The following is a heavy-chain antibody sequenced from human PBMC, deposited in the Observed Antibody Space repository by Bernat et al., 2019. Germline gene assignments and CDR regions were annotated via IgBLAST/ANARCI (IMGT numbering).Heavy chain of an antibody. CDR1: GFTFSSYA. Sequence: QVQLVESGGGVVQPGRSLRLSCAASGFTFSSYAMHWVRQAPGKGLEWVAVISYDGSNKYYADSVKGRFTISRDNSKNTLYLQMNSLRAEDTAVYYCAQRLIVAMKEDAFDIWGQGTMVTVSS. J-gene: IGHJ3*02. CDR2: ISYDGSNK. V-gene: IGHV3-30*01. CDR3: AQRLIVAMKEDAFDI. D-gene: IGHD5-12*01.